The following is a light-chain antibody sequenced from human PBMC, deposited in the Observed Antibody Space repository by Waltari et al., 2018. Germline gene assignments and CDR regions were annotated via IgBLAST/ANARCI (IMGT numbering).Light chain of an antibody. CDR2: WAS. J-gene: IGKJ1*01. V-gene: IGKV4-1*01. CDR3: HQYFSSPQT. Sequence: DIVMTQSPESLAVSLGERATLPCKSSQSLFYNPKNKNYLAWYQQKPGQPPKLLIYWASTRQSGVPDRFSGSGSETDFTLTISSLQAEDVAVYYCHQYFSSPQTFGQGTKVEVK. CDR1: QSLFYNPKNKNY.